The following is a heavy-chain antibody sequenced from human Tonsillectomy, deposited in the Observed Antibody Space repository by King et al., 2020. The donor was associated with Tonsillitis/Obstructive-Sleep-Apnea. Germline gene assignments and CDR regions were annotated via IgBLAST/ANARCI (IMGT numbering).Heavy chain of an antibody. V-gene: IGHV3-23*04. D-gene: IGHD3-3*01. CDR1: GFTFSSYS. J-gene: IGHJ4*02. CDR3: AKDYDFWSGFYSCDS. CDR2: ISGNGDST. Sequence: VQLVESGGDLVQPGGSLRLSCAASGFTFSSYSMTWVRQAPGKGLEWVSAISGNGDSTYYADSVKGRLTISRDTSQNTLFLQMNSLRAEDTAVYYCAKDYDFWSGFYSCDSWGQGTLVTVSS.